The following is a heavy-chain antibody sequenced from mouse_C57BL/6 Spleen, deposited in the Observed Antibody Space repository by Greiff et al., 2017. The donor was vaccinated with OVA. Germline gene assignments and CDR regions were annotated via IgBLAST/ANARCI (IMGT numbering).Heavy chain of an antibody. J-gene: IGHJ2*01. CDR2: IFPGSGST. D-gene: IGHD1-1*01. Sequence: QVQLQQSGPELVKPGASVKISCKASGYTFTDYYINWVKQRPGQGLEWIGWIFPGSGSTYYNEKFKGKATLTVDKSSSTAYMLLSSLTSEDSAVYFCARSYYGSSPYYFDDWGQGTTLTVSS. CDR3: ARSYYGSSPYYFDD. CDR1: GYTFTDYY. V-gene: IGHV1-75*01.